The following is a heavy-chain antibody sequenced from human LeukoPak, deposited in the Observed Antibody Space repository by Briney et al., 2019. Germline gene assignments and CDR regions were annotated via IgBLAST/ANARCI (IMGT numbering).Heavy chain of an antibody. CDR1: GFTCSSYS. CDR2: ISSSGTTL. Sequence: GGSLRLSCAASGFTCSSYSMKWVRHTPGKALQWVSYISSSGTTLYYADSVKGRFTISRDNVKNSLCLQMDSLRDEDTAIYYCARMDRGAYNSPYYFDYWGQGTLVTVSS. J-gene: IGHJ4*02. V-gene: IGHV3-48*02. D-gene: IGHD5-24*01. CDR3: ARMDRGAYNSPYYFDY.